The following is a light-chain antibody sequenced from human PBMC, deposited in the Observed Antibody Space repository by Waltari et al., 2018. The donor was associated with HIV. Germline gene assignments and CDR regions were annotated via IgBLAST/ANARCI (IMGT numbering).Light chain of an antibody. CDR2: GNN. V-gene: IGLV1-40*01. J-gene: IGLJ3*02. CDR3: QSYDTRLSGSV. CDR1: SSNIGARAHFD. Sequence: QSVLTQPPSVSGAPGQTVTISCTGSSSNIGARAHFDVHWYQQLPGTAPNLLIYGNNNRPSGVPDRFSGSKSGASAPLAITGLQAEDEADYYCQSYDTRLSGSVFGGGTKLTVL.